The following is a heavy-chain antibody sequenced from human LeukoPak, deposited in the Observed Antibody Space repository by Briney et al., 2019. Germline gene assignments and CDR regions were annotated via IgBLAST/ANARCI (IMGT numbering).Heavy chain of an antibody. Sequence: GGSLTLSCAASGFTFSSYSMNWVRQPPGKGLEWVSSICNSSSYIYYADSVKGRFTISRDNAKNSLYLQMNSLRAEDTAVYYCAPQYSSSSPFDYWGQGTLVTVSS. D-gene: IGHD6-6*01. CDR2: ICNSSSYI. V-gene: IGHV3-21*01. J-gene: IGHJ4*02. CDR3: APQYSSSSPFDY. CDR1: GFTFSSYS.